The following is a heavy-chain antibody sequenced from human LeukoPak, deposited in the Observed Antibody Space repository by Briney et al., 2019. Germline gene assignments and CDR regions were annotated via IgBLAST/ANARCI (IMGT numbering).Heavy chain of an antibody. J-gene: IGHJ6*03. D-gene: IGHD6-6*01. Sequence: SETLSLTCSVSGGSIRSFYWSWLRQPAGKRLEWIGRIYTGGITNYNPPLKSRVTISIDMSKNQFSLKLSSVTAADTAVYYCARFTSSSSMDVWGKGTTVTVSS. CDR3: ARFTSSSSMDV. V-gene: IGHV4-4*07. CDR2: IYTGGIT. CDR1: GGSIRSFY.